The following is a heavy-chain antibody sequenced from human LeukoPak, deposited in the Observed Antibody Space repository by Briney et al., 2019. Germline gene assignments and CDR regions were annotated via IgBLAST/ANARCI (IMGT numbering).Heavy chain of an antibody. Sequence: PRGSLRLSCAASGFTFSSYSMNWVRQAPGRGLEWVSYISSSSSTIYYADSVKGRFTISRDNAKNSLYLQMNSLRAEDTAVYYCARLGTAVEMATISRNFDYWGQGTLVTVSS. CDR3: ARLGTAVEMATISRNFDY. D-gene: IGHD5-24*01. V-gene: IGHV3-48*01. CDR1: GFTFSSYS. J-gene: IGHJ4*02. CDR2: ISSSSSTI.